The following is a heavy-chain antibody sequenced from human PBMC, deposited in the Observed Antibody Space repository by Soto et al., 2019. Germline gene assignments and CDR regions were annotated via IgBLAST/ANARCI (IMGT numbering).Heavy chain of an antibody. CDR3: ARDLPLSRGGSWFDP. CDR1: GGTFSSYA. CDR2: IIPIFGTA. J-gene: IGHJ5*02. V-gene: IGHV1-69*13. Sequence: GASVKVSCKASGGTFSSYAISWVRQAPGQGLEWMGGIIPIFGTANYAQKFQGRVTITADESTSTAYMELSSLRSEDTAVYYCARDLPLSRGGSWFDPWGQGTLVTVSS. D-gene: IGHD3-16*01.